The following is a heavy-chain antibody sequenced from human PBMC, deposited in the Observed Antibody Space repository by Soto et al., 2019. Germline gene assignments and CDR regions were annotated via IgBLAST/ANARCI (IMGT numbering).Heavy chain of an antibody. CDR1: GFTFSDYY. CDR2: ISSSGSTI. J-gene: IGHJ6*02. Sequence: GGSLRLSCAASGFTFSDYYMSWIRQAPGKGLEWVSYISSSGSTIYYADSVKGRFTISRDNAKNSLYLQMNSLRAEDTAVYYCARDIEEYSSSPRGMDVWGQGATVTVSS. V-gene: IGHV3-11*01. D-gene: IGHD6-6*01. CDR3: ARDIEEYSSSPRGMDV.